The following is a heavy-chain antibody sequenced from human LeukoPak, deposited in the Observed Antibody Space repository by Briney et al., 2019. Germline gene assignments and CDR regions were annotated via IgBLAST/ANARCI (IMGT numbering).Heavy chain of an antibody. CDR1: GFTFSSYA. Sequence: GGSLRLSCAASGFTFSSYAMSWVRQAPGKGLEWVSYISPSGSITFYADSVKGRFTISRDNAKNSLYLQMNSLRAEDTAVYYCARDYDSSGYSVRFEYWGQGTLVTVSS. CDR2: ISPSGSIT. V-gene: IGHV3-48*03. D-gene: IGHD3-22*01. CDR3: ARDYDSSGYSVRFEY. J-gene: IGHJ4*02.